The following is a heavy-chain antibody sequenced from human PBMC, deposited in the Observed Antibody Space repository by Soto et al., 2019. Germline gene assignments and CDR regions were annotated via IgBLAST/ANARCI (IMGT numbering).Heavy chain of an antibody. J-gene: IGHJ4*02. V-gene: IGHV3-30-3*01. CDR2: ISYDGSNK. Sequence: QVQLVESGGGVVQPGRSLRLSCAASGFTFSSYAMHWVRQAPGKGLEWVAVISYDGSNKYYADSVKGRFTISRDNSKKTLYLQMNRLRAEDTAVYYCARDKSPYSSVLHNRHFDYWGQGTLVTVSS. CDR1: GFTFSSYA. CDR3: ARDKSPYSSVLHNRHFDY. D-gene: IGHD6-19*01.